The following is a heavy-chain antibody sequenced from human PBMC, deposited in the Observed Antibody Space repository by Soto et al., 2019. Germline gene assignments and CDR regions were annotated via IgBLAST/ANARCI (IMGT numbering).Heavy chain of an antibody. CDR1: GFTFSSYA. CDR3: AKRTVDTGMVM. CDR2: ISGSGGST. J-gene: IGHJ4*02. Sequence: EVQLLESGGGLVQPGGSLRLSCAASGFTFSSYAMSWVRQAPGKGLEWVAAISGSGGSTYYADSVQGRFTISRDNSKNTLYLQMNSLRAEDTAVYYGAKRTVDTGMVMWGQGTLVTVSS. V-gene: IGHV3-23*01. D-gene: IGHD5-18*01.